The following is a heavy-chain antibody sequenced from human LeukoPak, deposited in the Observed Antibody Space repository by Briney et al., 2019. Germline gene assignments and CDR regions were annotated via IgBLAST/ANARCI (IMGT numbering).Heavy chain of an antibody. D-gene: IGHD3-22*01. V-gene: IGHV3-7*05. CDR3: ARDIAYDSSGYYSPHFDY. CDR2: IKQDGSEE. CDR1: GFTFSNYW. Sequence: GGSLRLSCAASGFTFSNYWMRWVRQAPGKGLEGVALIKQDGSEEYYVDSVKGRFTVSRDNAKNSLYLQMNSLRAEDTAVYYCARDIAYDSSGYYSPHFDYWGQGTLVTVSS. J-gene: IGHJ4*02.